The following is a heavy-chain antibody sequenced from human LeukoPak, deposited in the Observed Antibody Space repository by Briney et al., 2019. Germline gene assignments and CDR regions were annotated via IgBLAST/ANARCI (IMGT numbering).Heavy chain of an antibody. CDR2: IIPIFGTA. CDR1: GGTFSSYV. CDR3: ASRGLAAQDLTD. D-gene: IGHD3-9*01. J-gene: IGHJ4*02. Sequence: ASVKVSCKASGGTFSSYVISWVRQAPGQGLEWMGGIIPIFGTANYAQKFQGRVTITADESTSTAYMELSSLRSEDTAVYYCASRGLAAQDLTDWGQGTLVTVSS. V-gene: IGHV1-69*01.